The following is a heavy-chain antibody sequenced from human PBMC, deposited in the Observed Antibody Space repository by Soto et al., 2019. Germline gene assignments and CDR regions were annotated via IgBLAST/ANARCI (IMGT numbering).Heavy chain of an antibody. Sequence: EVQLVESGGVLIQTGESLRLSCAASGFTVSNKYMSWVRQAAGKGLEWVSVIYIAGSTYYADSVKGRFTISRDSSKNTLNLQMDNLRVEDTAVYYCATLKEEVGWVDPPGYYDYWGQGTLVTVSS. CDR1: GFTVSNKY. D-gene: IGHD2-15*01. CDR3: ATLKEEVGWVDPPGYYDY. CDR2: IYIAGST. V-gene: IGHV3-53*01. J-gene: IGHJ4*02.